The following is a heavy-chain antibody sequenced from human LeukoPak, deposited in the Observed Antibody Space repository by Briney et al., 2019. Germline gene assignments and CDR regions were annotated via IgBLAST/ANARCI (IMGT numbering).Heavy chain of an antibody. CDR2: ISGSSNTK. CDR3: VKGGYYYDSSGYDFDY. J-gene: IGHJ4*02. CDR1: GFTFSSYT. D-gene: IGHD3-22*01. Sequence: GGSLRLSCAASGFTFSSYTMNWVRQAPGKGLEWVSYISGSSNTKYYADSVKGRFTISRDNAKNSLYLQMNSLRAEDTAVYYCVKGGYYYDSSGYDFDYWGQGTLVTVSS. V-gene: IGHV3-48*01.